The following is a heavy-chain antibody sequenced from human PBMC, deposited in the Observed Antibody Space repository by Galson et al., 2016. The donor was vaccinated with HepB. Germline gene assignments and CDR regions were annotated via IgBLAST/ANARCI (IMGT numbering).Heavy chain of an antibody. CDR2: ISGGGDLT. CDR3: AKVGIDYGFWSTCYLSGDAFDF. CDR1: GFTFTNFA. D-gene: IGHD3/OR15-3a*01. V-gene: IGHV3-23*01. Sequence: SLRLSCAASGFTFTNFALSWVRQAPGKGLQWVSSISGGGDLTYYADSVKGRFTISRDNSANTVHMQMESLRDDDTAVNYCAKVGIDYGFWSTCYLSGDAFDFWGQGTMVTVSS. J-gene: IGHJ3*01.